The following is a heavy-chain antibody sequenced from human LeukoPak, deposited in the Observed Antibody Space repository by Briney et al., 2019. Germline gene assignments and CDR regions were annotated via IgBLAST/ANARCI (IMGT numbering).Heavy chain of an antibody. CDR1: GYTFTSYD. Sequence: ASVKVSCKASGYTFTSYDINWVRQATGQGLEWMGWMNPNSGNTGYAQKFQGRVTMTRNTSISTAYMELSSLRSEDTAVYYCARVCSSGRKHRTNGVCRNYYYYMDVWGKGTTVTVSS. CDR3: ARVCSSGRKHRTNGVCRNYYYYMDV. D-gene: IGHD2-8*01. J-gene: IGHJ6*03. CDR2: MNPNSGNT. V-gene: IGHV1-8*01.